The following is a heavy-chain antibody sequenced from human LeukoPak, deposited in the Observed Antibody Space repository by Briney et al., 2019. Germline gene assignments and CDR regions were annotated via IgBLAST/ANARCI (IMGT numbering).Heavy chain of an antibody. J-gene: IGHJ1*01. D-gene: IGHD6-13*01. V-gene: IGHV4-34*01. CDR2: INHNGST. Sequence: SETLSLTCAVYGGSFSGYYWSWIRQPPGKGLEWIGEINHNGSTNYNPSLKSRVTISVDTSKNQFSLKLSSVTAADTAVYYCARGLIAAAGTAYFQHWGQGTLVTVSS. CDR1: GGSFSGYY. CDR3: ARGLIAAAGTAYFQH.